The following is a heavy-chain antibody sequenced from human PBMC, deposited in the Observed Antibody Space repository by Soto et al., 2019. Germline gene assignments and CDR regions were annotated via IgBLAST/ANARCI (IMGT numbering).Heavy chain of an antibody. V-gene: IGHV3-48*03. CDR1: GFTFSSYE. Sequence: GGSLRLSCAASGFTFSSYEMNWVRQAPGKGLEWVSYISSSGSTIYYADSVKGRFTISRDNAKNSLYLQMNSLRAEDTAVYYCARGLEYSSSPVWFDPWGQGTLVTVSS. CDR2: ISSSGSTI. CDR3: ARGLEYSSSPVWFDP. D-gene: IGHD6-6*01. J-gene: IGHJ5*02.